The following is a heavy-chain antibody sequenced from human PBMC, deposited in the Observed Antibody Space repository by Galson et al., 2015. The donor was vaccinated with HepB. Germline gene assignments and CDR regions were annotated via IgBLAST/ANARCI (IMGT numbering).Heavy chain of an antibody. V-gene: IGHV3-23*01. J-gene: IGHJ2*01. Sequence: SLRLSCAASGFTFSSYAMSWVRQAPGKGLEWVSAISGSGGSTYYADSVKGRFTISRDNSKNTLYLQMNSLRAEDTAVYYCAKGRREDTAMVMGPPPWYFDLWGRGTLVTVSS. D-gene: IGHD5-18*01. CDR2: ISGSGGST. CDR3: AKGRREDTAMVMGPPPWYFDL. CDR1: GFTFSSYA.